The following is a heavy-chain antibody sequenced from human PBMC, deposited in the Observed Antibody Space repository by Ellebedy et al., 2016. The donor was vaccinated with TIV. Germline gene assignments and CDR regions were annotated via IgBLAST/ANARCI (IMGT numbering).Heavy chain of an antibody. J-gene: IGHJ4*02. CDR2: MNPNSGNT. CDR3: ARLRQGSGRRGHYYFDY. Sequence: ASVKVSCKASGYTFTSYDINWVRQATGQGLEWMGWMNPNSGNTGYAQKFQGRVTITRNTSISTAYMELSSLRSEDTAVYYCARLRQGSGRRGHYYFDYWGQGTLVTVSS. CDR1: GYTFTSYD. D-gene: IGHD3-10*01. V-gene: IGHV1-8*03.